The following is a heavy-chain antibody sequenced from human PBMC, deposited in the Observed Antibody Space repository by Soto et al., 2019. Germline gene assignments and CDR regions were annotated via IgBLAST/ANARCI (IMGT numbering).Heavy chain of an antibody. CDR1: GYTFTSYY. V-gene: IGHV1-46*01. CDR3: STYCSGGSCYYRGDYYYGMDV. D-gene: IGHD2-15*01. Sequence: ASVKVSCKASGYTFTSYYMHWVRQAPGQGLEWMGIINPSGGSTSYAQKFQGRVTMTRDTSTSTVYMELSSLRSEDTAVYYCSTYCSGGSCYYRGDYYYGMDVWGQGTTVTVYS. CDR2: INPSGGST. J-gene: IGHJ6*02.